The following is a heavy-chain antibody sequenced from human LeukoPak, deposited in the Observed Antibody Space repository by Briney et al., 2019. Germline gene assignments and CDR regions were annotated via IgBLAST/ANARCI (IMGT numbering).Heavy chain of an antibody. J-gene: IGHJ4*02. V-gene: IGHV3-66*01. CDR2: IYSGGST. D-gene: IGHD6-19*01. CDR3: ATTYSSGWNTPFDY. Sequence: PGGSLRLSCAASGFTFSSYAMSWVRQAPGKGLEWVSVIYSGGSTYYADSVKGRFTISRDNSKNTLYLQMNSLRAEDTAVYYCATTYSSGWNTPFDYWGQGTLVTVSS. CDR1: GFTFSSYA.